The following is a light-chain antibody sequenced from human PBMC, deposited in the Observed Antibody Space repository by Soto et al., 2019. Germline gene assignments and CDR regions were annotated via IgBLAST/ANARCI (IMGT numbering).Light chain of an antibody. J-gene: IGLJ2*01. CDR2: ESD. CDR1: SSNIGNNY. V-gene: IGLV1-51*02. CDR3: GTWDTSLSVV. Sequence: QSALTQPPSVSAAPGQMVTISCSGSSSNIGNNYVSWYQQLPGTAPKLLIYESDKRPSGIPDRFSGSKSGTSATLGIAGLQTGDEADYYCGTWDTSLSVVFGGGTKVTVL.